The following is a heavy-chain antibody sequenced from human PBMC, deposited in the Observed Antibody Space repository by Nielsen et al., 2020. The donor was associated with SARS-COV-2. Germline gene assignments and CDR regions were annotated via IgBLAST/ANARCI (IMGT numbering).Heavy chain of an antibody. CDR2: IIPILGIQ. J-gene: IGHJ6*02. Sequence: SVKVSCKASGGSFSSYSISWVRQAPRQGLEWMGRIIPILGIQNYAQKFQGRVTITADKSTSTAYMELSSLRSEDTAVYYCASDLHYYDSSGYLYYYYGMDVWGQGTTVTVSS. CDR1: GGSFSSYS. CDR3: ASDLHYYDSSGYLYYYYGMDV. V-gene: IGHV1-69*04. D-gene: IGHD3-22*01.